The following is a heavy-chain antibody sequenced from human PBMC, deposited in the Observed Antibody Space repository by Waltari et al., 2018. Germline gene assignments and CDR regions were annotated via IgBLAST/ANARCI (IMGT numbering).Heavy chain of an antibody. Sequence: DVQVVASGGGLVQPGGSLTLSWAASEFPSATHYMNWVRQAPGKGLEWVGLIRNRARSFTTDYAASVEGRFAISRDDSKNSLYLQMNSLKTEDTAVYYCVRDKQGGYFDYWGQGTLVTVSS. CDR2: IRNRARSFTT. CDR3: VRDKQGGYFDY. D-gene: IGHD3-16*01. CDR1: EFPSATHY. V-gene: IGHV3-72*01. J-gene: IGHJ4*02.